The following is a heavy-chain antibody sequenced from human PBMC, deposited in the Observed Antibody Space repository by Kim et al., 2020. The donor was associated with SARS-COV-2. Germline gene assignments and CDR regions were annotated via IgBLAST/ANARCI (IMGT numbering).Heavy chain of an antibody. D-gene: IGHD6-19*01. J-gene: IGHJ4*02. CDR2: ISWNSGSI. Sequence: SLRLSCAASGFTFDDYAMHWVRQAPGKGLEWVSGISWNSGSIGYADSVKGRFTISRDNAKNSLYLQMNSLRAEDTALYYCAKDRLAGTLAYFDYWGQGTLVTVSS. CDR1: GFTFDDYA. CDR3: AKDRLAGTLAYFDY. V-gene: IGHV3-9*01.